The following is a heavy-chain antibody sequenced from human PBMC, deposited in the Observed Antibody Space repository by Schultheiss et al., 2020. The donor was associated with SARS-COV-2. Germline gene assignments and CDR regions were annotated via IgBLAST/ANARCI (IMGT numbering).Heavy chain of an antibody. CDR1: GFTFSDYY. CDR2: ISSSGSTI. J-gene: IGHJ6*02. Sequence: GGSLRLSCAASGFTFSDYYMSWIRQAPGKGLEWVSYISSSGSTIYYADSVKGRFTISRDNAKNSLYLQMNSLRAEDTAVYYCAKKQTHDYDYVWGSYRYTGYYGMDVWGQGTTVTVSS. V-gene: IGHV3-11*04. CDR3: AKKQTHDYDYVWGSYRYTGYYGMDV. D-gene: IGHD3-16*02.